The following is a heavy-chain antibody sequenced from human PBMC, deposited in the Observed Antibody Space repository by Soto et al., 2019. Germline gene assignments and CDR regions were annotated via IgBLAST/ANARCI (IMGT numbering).Heavy chain of an antibody. CDR2: ISTYNGDT. CDR1: VYTFTRSG. CDR3: AREGVAPYYYYGMDV. V-gene: IGHV1-18*01. J-gene: IGHJ6*02. Sequence: GASVKVSCKASVYTFTRSGISWVRQAPGQGLEWMGWISTYNGDTNYAQTFQGRVTMTTDTSTSTVHMEVRSLRSDDTAVYYCAREGVAPYYYYGMDVWGQGTPVTSP. D-gene: IGHD5-12*01.